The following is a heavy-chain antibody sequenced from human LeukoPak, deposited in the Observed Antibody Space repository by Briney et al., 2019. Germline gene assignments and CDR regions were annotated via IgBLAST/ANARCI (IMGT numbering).Heavy chain of an antibody. J-gene: IGHJ5*02. V-gene: IGHV4-31*03. CDR2: IYYSGST. Sequence: KPSETLSLTCTVSGGSISSGGYYWSWIRQHPGKGLEWIGYIYYSGSTYYNPSLKSRVTISVDTSKNQFSLKLSSVTAADTAVYYCARESRSSRRWFDPWGQGTLVTVSS. CDR3: ARESRSSRRWFDP. D-gene: IGHD1-26*01. CDR1: GGSISSGGYY.